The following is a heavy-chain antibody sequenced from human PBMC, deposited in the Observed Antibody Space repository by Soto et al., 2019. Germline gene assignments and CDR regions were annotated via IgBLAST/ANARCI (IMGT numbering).Heavy chain of an antibody. Sequence: ASVKVSCKASGYTFTSYGISWVRQAPGQGLEWTGWISAYNGNTNYAQKLQGRVTMTTDTSTSTAYMELRSLRSDDTAVYYCARDHGITMVRGVTRGYYGMDVWGQGTTVTVSS. CDR1: GYTFTSYG. J-gene: IGHJ6*02. V-gene: IGHV1-18*04. CDR2: ISAYNGNT. D-gene: IGHD3-10*01. CDR3: ARDHGITMVRGVTRGYYGMDV.